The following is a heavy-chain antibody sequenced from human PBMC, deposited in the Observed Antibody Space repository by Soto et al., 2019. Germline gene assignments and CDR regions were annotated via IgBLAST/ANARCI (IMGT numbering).Heavy chain of an antibody. CDR2: IYYSGST. V-gene: IGHV4-61*01. J-gene: IGHJ6*02. CDR3: AREEYYYDSSGPGVYGMDV. CDR1: GGSVSSGSYY. D-gene: IGHD3-22*01. Sequence: KASETLSLTCTVSGGSVSSGSYYWSWIRRPPGKGLEWIGYIYYSGSTNYNPSLKSRVTISVDTSKNQFSLKLSSVTAADTAVYYCAREEYYYDSSGPGVYGMDVWGQGTTVTVSS.